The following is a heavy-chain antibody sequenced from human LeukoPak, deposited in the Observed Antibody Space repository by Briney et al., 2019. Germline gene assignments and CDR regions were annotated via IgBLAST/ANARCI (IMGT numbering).Heavy chain of an antibody. J-gene: IGHJ5*02. CDR2: IYYSGFT. CDR3: ARPLGYCSGGSCYPQNWFDP. D-gene: IGHD2-15*01. V-gene: IGHV4-39*01. CDR1: GGSVNSDNYY. Sequence: SETLSLTCTVSGGSVNSDNYYWGWIRQPPGKGLEWIGTIYYSGFTYYNPSLNSRVTISVDTSQNQFSLKLSSVTAADTAVYYCARPLGYCSGGSCYPQNWFDPWGQGTLVTVSS.